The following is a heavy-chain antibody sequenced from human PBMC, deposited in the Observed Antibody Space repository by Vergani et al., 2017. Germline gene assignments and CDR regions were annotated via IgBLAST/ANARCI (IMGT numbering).Heavy chain of an antibody. D-gene: IGHD6-19*01. CDR2: ISGSGGST. J-gene: IGHJ2*01. V-gene: IGHV3-23*01. CDR3: ARGKYSSGWYELGGEWYFDL. CDR1: GFTFSSYA. Sequence: EVQLLESGGGLVQPGGSLRLSCAASGFTFSSYAMSWVRQAPGKGLEWVSAISGSGGSTYYADSVKGRFTIARDNSKNTLYLQLNSLRSEDPAVYYCARGKYSSGWYELGGEWYFDLWGRGTLVTVSS.